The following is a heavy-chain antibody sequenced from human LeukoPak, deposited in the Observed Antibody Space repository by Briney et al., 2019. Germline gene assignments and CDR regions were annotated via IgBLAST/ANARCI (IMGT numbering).Heavy chain of an antibody. Sequence: GGSLRLSCAASGFIVSSNYMSWVRQAPGKGLEWVSGVNWNGGSTGYADSVKGRFTISRDNAKNSLYLQMNSLRAEDTALYHCARSTYGGNPTDYWGQGTLVTVSS. V-gene: IGHV3-20*01. D-gene: IGHD4-23*01. CDR1: GFIVSSNY. CDR2: VNWNGGST. CDR3: ARSTYGGNPTDY. J-gene: IGHJ4*02.